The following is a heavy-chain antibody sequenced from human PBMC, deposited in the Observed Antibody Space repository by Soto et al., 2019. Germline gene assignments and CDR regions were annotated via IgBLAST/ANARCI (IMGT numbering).Heavy chain of an antibody. D-gene: IGHD6-19*01. CDR1: GYTFTSYD. J-gene: IGHJ6*02. V-gene: IGHV1-8*01. CDR3: ARGGIAVAKRPNYYGMDV. CDR2: MNPNSGNT. Sequence: GASVKVSCKASGYTFTSYDINWVRQATGQGLEWMGWMNPNSGNTGYAQKFQGRVTMTRNTSISTAYMELSSLRSEDTAVYYCARGGIAVAKRPNYYGMDVWGQGTTVTVPS.